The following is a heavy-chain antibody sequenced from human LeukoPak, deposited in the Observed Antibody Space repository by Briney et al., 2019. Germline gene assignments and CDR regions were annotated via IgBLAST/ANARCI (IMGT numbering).Heavy chain of an antibody. Sequence: SETLSLTCTVSGGSTSSGNYYWGWIRQPPGKGLEWIGGISSSGNTYYNPSLKSRITISIDTSKNHFSLKLSSVSAADTAVYYCARDSTSTGDFDYWGQGTLVTVSS. D-gene: IGHD7-27*01. CDR2: ISSSGNT. CDR1: GGSTSSGNYY. V-gene: IGHV4-39*02. J-gene: IGHJ4*02. CDR3: ARDSTSTGDFDY.